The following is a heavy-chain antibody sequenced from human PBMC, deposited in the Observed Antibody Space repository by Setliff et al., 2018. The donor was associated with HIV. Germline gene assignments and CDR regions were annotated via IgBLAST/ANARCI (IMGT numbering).Heavy chain of an antibody. Sequence: GGSLRLSCAASGFTFSSAWMSWVRQAPGRGLEWIGLIKSKGDGETIEYAAPVKGRFTLSRDDSQNTLFLQMNSLKTEDTAVYYCTRLRGYSYGLASYYYYYMDVWGKGTTVTVSS. V-gene: IGHV3-15*01. D-gene: IGHD5-18*01. CDR3: TRLRGYSYGLASYYYYYMDV. CDR2: IKSKGDGETI. CDR1: GFTFSSAW. J-gene: IGHJ6*03.